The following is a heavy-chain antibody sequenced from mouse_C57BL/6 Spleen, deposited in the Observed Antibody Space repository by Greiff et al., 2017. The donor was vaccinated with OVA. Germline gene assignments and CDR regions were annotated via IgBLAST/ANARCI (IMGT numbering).Heavy chain of an antibody. V-gene: IGHV1-9*01. D-gene: IGHD1-1*01. J-gene: IGHJ3*01. CDR2: ILPGSGST. CDR1: GYTFTGYW. CDR3: AREGVTTVVATRRAWCAY. Sequence: QVHVKQSGAELMKPGASVKLSCKATGYTFTGYWIEWVKQRPGHGLEWIGEILPGSGSTNYNEKFKGKATFTADTSSNTAYMQLSSLTTEDSAIYYCAREGVTTVVATRRAWCAYWGQGTLVTVSA.